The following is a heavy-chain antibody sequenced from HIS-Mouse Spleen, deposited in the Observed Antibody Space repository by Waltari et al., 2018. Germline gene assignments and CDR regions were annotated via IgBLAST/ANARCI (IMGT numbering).Heavy chain of an antibody. D-gene: IGHD6-13*01. CDR3: ARVGSPTAGRRYSSSWYYYYYGMDV. V-gene: IGHV1-8*01. CDR1: GYTFTSYD. Sequence: QVQLVQSGAEVKKPGASVKVSCKASGYTFTSYDINWVRQATGQGLGWMGWMNPNSGNTGYAKKFQGRVTMTRNTSISTAYMELSSLRSEDKAVYYCARVGSPTAGRRYSSSWYYYYYGMDVWGQGTTVTVSS. CDR2: MNPNSGNT. J-gene: IGHJ6*02.